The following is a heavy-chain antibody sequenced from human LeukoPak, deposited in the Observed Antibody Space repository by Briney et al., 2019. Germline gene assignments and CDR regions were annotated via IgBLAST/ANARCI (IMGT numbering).Heavy chain of an antibody. CDR1: GGTFSSYA. D-gene: IGHD3-10*01. Sequence: GSSVNVSCKASGGTFSSYAISWVRQAPGQGLEWMGGIIPIFGTANYAQKFQGRVTITADESTSTDYMELSSLRSEDTAVYYCARSFILPPMYYYYYMDVWGKGTTVTVSS. V-gene: IGHV1-69*01. J-gene: IGHJ6*03. CDR2: IIPIFGTA. CDR3: ARSFILPPMYYYYYMDV.